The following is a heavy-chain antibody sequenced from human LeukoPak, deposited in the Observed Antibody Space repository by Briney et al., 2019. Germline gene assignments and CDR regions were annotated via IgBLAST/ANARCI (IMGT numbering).Heavy chain of an antibody. V-gene: IGHV4-4*07. J-gene: IGHJ5*02. Sequence: PSETLSLTCTVSGGSISSYYWSWIRQPAWKELEWIGRIYASGSTNYNPSLKSRVSMSVDTSKNQFSLNLSSVTAADTAVYYCARITIFRGNWFDPWGQGTLVTVSS. D-gene: IGHD3-3*01. CDR3: ARITIFRGNWFDP. CDR1: GGSISSYY. CDR2: IYASGST.